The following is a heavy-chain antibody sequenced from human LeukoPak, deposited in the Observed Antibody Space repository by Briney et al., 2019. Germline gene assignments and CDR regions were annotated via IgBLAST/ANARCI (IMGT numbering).Heavy chain of an antibody. CDR3: ARDLRYSRGWYGVHNWFDP. Sequence: GGSLRLYCAASGFTFSSYAMHWVRHAPGKGLEWVAVISYDGSNKYYADSVKGRFTISRDNSKNTLYLQMNSLRAEDTAVYYCARDLRYSRGWYGVHNWFDPWGQGTLVTVSS. J-gene: IGHJ5*02. D-gene: IGHD6-19*01. CDR1: GFTFSSYA. CDR2: ISYDGSNK. V-gene: IGHV3-30*04.